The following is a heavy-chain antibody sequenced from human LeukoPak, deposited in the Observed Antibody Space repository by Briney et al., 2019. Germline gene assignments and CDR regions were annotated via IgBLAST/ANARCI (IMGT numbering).Heavy chain of an antibody. J-gene: IGHJ3*02. Sequence: PGGSLTLSCAASGFTFSTYTMNWVRQAPGKGLEWVSSISISSGYIDYADSLKGRFTVSRDNAKNSLFLQMSGLRAKDTAVYYCARDRRDGYNWDAFDIWGQGTMVTVSS. CDR3: ARDRRDGYNWDAFDI. D-gene: IGHD5-24*01. V-gene: IGHV3-21*01. CDR1: GFTFSTYT. CDR2: ISISSGYI.